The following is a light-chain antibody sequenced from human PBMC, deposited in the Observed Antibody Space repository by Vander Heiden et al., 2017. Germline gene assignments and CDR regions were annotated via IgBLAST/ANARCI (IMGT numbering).Light chain of an antibody. CDR3: QQRSNWPPWT. CDR2: DAS. CDR1: QSVSSY. Sequence: EIVLTQSPATLYLSPGERATLSCRASQSVSSYLAWYQQKPGQAPRLLIYDASNRDTGIPARFSGSGYGPDFTLTISSRELEDIAVYYCQQRSNWPPWTFGQGTKVEIK. V-gene: IGKV3-11*01. J-gene: IGKJ1*01.